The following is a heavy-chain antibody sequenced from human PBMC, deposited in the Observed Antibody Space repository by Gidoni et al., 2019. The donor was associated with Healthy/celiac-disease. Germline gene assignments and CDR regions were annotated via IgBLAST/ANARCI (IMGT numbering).Heavy chain of an antibody. V-gene: IGHV3-21*01. Sequence: EVQLVESGGGLVKPGGSLRLSCAASGFTFSSYSMNWVRQDPGKGLEWVSSISSSSSYIYYADSVKGRFTISRDNAKNSLYLQMNSLRAEDTAVYYCARDVRRRPEEYYDPNKYYYYYGMDVWGQGTTVTVSS. CDR2: ISSSSSYI. CDR3: ARDVRRRPEEYYDPNKYYYYYGMDV. D-gene: IGHD3-22*01. J-gene: IGHJ6*02. CDR1: GFTFSSYS.